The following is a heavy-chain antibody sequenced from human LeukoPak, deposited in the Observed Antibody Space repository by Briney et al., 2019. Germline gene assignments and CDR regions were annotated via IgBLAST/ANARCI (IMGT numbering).Heavy chain of an antibody. CDR1: GGSISSYY. CDR3: ARHGAQWDLRPFDY. J-gene: IGHJ4*02. V-gene: IGHV4-59*08. CDR2: IYYSGST. D-gene: IGHD1-26*01. Sequence: PSETLSLTCTVSGGSISSYYWSWIRQPPGKGLEWIGYIYYSGSTNYNPSLKSRVTISVDTSKNQFSLKLSSVTAADTAVYYCARHGAQWDLRPFDYWGQGTLVTVSS.